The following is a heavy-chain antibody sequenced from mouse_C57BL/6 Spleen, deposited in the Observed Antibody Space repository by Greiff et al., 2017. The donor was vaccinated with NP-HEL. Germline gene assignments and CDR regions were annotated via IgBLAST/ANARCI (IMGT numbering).Heavy chain of an antibody. CDR3: ARNLRYFYYFDD. V-gene: IGHV1-82*01. CDR1: GYAFSSSW. Sequence: VQLQQSGPELVKPGASVKISCKASGYAFSSSWMNWVKQRPGKGLEWIGRIYPGDGDTNYNGKFKGKATLTADKSSSTAYMQLSSLTSEDSAVYFCARNLRYFYYFDDWGQGTTLTVSS. D-gene: IGHD1-1*01. J-gene: IGHJ2*01. CDR2: IYPGDGDT.